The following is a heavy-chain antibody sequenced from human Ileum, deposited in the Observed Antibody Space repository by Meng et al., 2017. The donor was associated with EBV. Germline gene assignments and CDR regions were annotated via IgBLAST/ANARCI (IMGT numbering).Heavy chain of an antibody. Sequence: QVTLQEAGPRLVKPSDTLSLTCAVSGYSISSTNWWGWIRQPPGKGLEWIGYIYYSGSTSYNPSLKSRVTMSVDTSKNQFSLNLNSVTAVDTAVYYCARNVPGTSAYYDWGQGTLVTVSS. J-gene: IGHJ4*02. V-gene: IGHV4-28*01. D-gene: IGHD3-22*01. CDR3: ARNVPGTSAYYD. CDR1: GYSISSTNW. CDR2: IYYSGST.